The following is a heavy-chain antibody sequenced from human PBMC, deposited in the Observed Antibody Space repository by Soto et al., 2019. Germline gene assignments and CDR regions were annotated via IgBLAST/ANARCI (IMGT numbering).Heavy chain of an antibody. CDR2: IYYSGST. CDR3: ARHSDYYDSSGYTYFDF. D-gene: IGHD3-22*01. CDR1: GGSISSYY. Sequence: PSETLSLTCTVSGGSISSYYWSWIRQPPGKGLEWIGYIYYSGSTNYNPSLKSRVTISVDTSKNQFSLKLSSVTAADTAVYYCARHSDYYDSSGYTYFDFWGKGTLVTVSS. J-gene: IGHJ4*02. V-gene: IGHV4-59*08.